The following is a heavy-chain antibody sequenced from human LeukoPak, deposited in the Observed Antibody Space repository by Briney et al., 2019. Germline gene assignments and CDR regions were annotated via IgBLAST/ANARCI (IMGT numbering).Heavy chain of an antibody. CDR1: GFTFSSYS. V-gene: IGHV3-21*01. D-gene: IGHD6-6*01. CDR2: ISSGSTYM. Sequence: GGSLRLSCAASGFTFSSYSMNWVRQAPGKGLEWVSSISSGSTYMYYADSVKGRFTIPRDNAQNSMYLQMNSLRAEDTAVYYCGRVGGRSKAAKGDAFDIWGQGTMVTVSS. CDR3: GRVGGRSKAAKGDAFDI. J-gene: IGHJ3*02.